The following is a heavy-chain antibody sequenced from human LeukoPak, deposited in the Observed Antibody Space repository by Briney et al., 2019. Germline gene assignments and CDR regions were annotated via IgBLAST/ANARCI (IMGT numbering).Heavy chain of an antibody. Sequence: GESLQSSCKGAGYGFTSYWIGWGRPMPGKGGEGMGIIYPGDSDTRYSPAFERQVNISAKKSISTAYLQWSSLKASDTAMYYCARRSSSGWYFDYWGQGTLVTVSS. CDR3: ARRSSSGWYFDY. D-gene: IGHD6-19*01. CDR2: IYPGDSDT. J-gene: IGHJ4*02. V-gene: IGHV5-51*01. CDR1: GYGFTSYW.